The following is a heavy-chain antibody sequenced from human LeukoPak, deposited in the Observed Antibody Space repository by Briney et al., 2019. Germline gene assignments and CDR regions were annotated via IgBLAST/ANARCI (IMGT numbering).Heavy chain of an antibody. CDR1: GFTFSNYW. Sequence: GGSLRLSCAASGFTFSNYWMSWVRQVPGKGLEWLANIKVDGSETYYVDSLKGRFTISRDNAKNSVYLQVNSLRVEDTAVYYCARDGHWEVTRGHYFDYWGQGTLVTVSS. V-gene: IGHV3-7*01. CDR3: ARDGHWEVTRGHYFDY. D-gene: IGHD4-11*01. CDR2: IKVDGSET. J-gene: IGHJ4*02.